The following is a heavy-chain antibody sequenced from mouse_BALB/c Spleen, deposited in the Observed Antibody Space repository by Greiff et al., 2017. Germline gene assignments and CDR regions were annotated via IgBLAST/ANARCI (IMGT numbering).Heavy chain of an antibody. V-gene: IGHV5-17*02. CDR2: ISSGSSTI. D-gene: IGHD1-1*01. CDR1: GFTFSSFG. CDR3: AREDYYGSGAWFAY. Sequence: EVQLVESGGGLVQPGGSRKLSCAASGFTFSSFGMHWVRQAPEKGLEWVAYISSGSSTIYYADTVKGRFTISRDNPKNTLFLQMTSLRSEDTAMYYCAREDYYGSGAWFAYWGQGTLVTVSA. J-gene: IGHJ3*01.